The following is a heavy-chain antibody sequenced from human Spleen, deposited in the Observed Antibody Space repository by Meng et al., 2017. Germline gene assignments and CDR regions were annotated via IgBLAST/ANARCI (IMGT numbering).Heavy chain of an antibody. CDR1: GYTVTGYY. CDR3: ARVRGWELLDY. V-gene: IGHV1-2*06. Sequence: LRLVRCGPELKTPGTSVKASFKPSGYTVTGYYMHWVRQAPGQGLEWMGRINPNSGGTNYAQKFQGRVTMTRDTSISTAYMELSRLRSDDTAVYYCARVRGWELLDYWGQGTLVTVSS. J-gene: IGHJ4*02. CDR2: INPNSGGT. D-gene: IGHD1-26*01.